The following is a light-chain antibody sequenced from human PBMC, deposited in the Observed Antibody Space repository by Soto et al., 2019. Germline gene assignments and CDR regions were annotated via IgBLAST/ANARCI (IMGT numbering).Light chain of an antibody. J-gene: IGKJ1*01. CDR3: QQYNSSPT. CDR2: KAP. V-gene: IGKV1-5*03. Sequence: DIQMTQSPSTLSASVGDRVTITCRASQSISSWLAWYQQKPGKAPKLLIYKAPSLESGVPSRFSGSVSGTEFTLTISSLQPDDFATYYCQQYNSSPTFGQGTKVEIK. CDR1: QSISSW.